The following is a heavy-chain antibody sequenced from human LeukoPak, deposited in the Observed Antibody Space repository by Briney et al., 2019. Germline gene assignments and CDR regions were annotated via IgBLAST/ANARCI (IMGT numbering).Heavy chain of an antibody. J-gene: IGHJ4*02. CDR3: AKDRAVTPAPFDY. D-gene: IGHD4-17*01. Sequence: PGGSLRLSCAASGFTFSSYGMHWVRQAPGKGLEWVAFIRYDGSNKYYADSVKGGFTISRDNSKNTLYLQMNSLRAEDTAVYYCAKDRAVTPAPFDYWGQGALVTVSS. CDR2: IRYDGSNK. V-gene: IGHV3-30*02. CDR1: GFTFSSYG.